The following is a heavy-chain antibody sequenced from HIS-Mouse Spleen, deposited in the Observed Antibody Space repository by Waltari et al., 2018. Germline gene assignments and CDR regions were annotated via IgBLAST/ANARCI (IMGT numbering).Heavy chain of an antibody. V-gene: IGHV2-5*01. D-gene: IGHD3-10*01. Sequence: QITLKESGPTLVKPTQTLTLTCTFSGFSLSTSGVGVGWIRQPPGKALEWLALIYWNDDKRYSPSLKSRLTITKDTSKNQVVLTMTNMDPVDTATYYCAHENETYYYGSGSYYNGNWFDPWGQGTLVTVSS. J-gene: IGHJ5*02. CDR3: AHENETYYYGSGSYYNGNWFDP. CDR2: IYWNDDK. CDR1: GFSLSTSGVG.